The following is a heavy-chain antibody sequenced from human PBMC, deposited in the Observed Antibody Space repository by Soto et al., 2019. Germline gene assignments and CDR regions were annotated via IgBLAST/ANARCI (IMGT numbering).Heavy chain of an antibody. CDR1: GGSMSRSSYY. J-gene: IGHJ4*02. D-gene: IGHD5-12*01. V-gene: IGHV4-61*05. Sequence: SASPSPGCNVSGGSMSRSSYYWGWIRQPPGKGLEWIGYIYYSGSTNYNPSLKSRVTISVDTSKNQFSLKLSSVTAADTAVYYCARRAIVATMTFDYWGQGTLVTVSS. CDR3: ARRAIVATMTFDY. CDR2: IYYSGST.